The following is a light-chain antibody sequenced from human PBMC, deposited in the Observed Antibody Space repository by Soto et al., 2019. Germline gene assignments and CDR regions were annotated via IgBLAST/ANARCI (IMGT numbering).Light chain of an antibody. CDR1: QGIIDY. J-gene: IGKJ1*01. CDR3: QRYNTAPQS. CDR2: AAS. Sequence: DIQMTQSPSSLSASVGDRVTITCRASQGIIDYVAWFQQKPGKAPQLLIYAASTLHSGVPSRFSGSGAGTAFRRTISGLQPEDAATYSWQRYNTAPQSFGPGIKVEIK. V-gene: IGKV1-27*01.